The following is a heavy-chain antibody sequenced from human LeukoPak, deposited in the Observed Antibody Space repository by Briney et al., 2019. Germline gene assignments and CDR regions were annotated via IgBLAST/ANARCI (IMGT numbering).Heavy chain of an antibody. CDR3: VKATGYYYDSSGYS. CDR1: GFTFSSYG. D-gene: IGHD3-22*01. CDR2: IWYGGSNK. V-gene: IGHV3-33*06. Sequence: GGSLRLSCAASGFTFSSYGMHWVRQAPGKGLEWVAVIWYGGSNKYYADSVKGRFTISRDNSKNTLYLQMNSLRAEDTAVYYCVKATGYYYDSSGYSWGQGTLVTVSS. J-gene: IGHJ5*02.